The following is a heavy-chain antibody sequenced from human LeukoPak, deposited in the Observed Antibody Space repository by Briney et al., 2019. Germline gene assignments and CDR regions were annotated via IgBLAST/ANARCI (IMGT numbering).Heavy chain of an antibody. CDR2: IKQDGSEK. V-gene: IGHV3-7*01. Sequence: PGGSLRLSCAASGFTFSHYWMSWVRQAPGKGLEWVANIKQDGSEKYYADSVRGRFTISRDNSKNTVFLQLNSLRVEDAAIYYCARGEAHYNKNGLPGAALDFWGLGTLVTVSS. CDR3: ARGEAHYNKNGLPGAALDF. CDR1: GFTFSHYW. J-gene: IGHJ3*01. D-gene: IGHD3-10*01.